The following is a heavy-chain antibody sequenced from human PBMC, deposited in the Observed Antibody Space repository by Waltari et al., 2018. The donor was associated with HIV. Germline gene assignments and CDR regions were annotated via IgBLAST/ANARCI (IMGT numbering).Heavy chain of an antibody. D-gene: IGHD3-16*02. J-gene: IGHJ2*01. CDR3: ARQMITFGGVIVGDYWYFDL. CDR1: GGSISSYY. CDR2: IYYSGNT. Sequence: QVQLQESGPGLVKPSETLSLTCTVSGGSISSYYWSWIRQPPGKGLEWIGYIYYSGNTNYNPSLESRVTISVNTSKNQCSLKLSSVTAADTAVYYCARQMITFGGVIVGDYWYFDLWGRGTLVTVSS. V-gene: IGHV4-59*08.